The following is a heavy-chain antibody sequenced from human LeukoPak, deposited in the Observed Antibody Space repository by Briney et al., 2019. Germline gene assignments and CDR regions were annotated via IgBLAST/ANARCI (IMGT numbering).Heavy chain of an antibody. J-gene: IGHJ4*02. CDR3: ARRGDYYDSSGYYYEAFDY. D-gene: IGHD3-22*01. V-gene: IGHV5-51*01. Sequence: GESLKISCKGSGYSFTSYWIGWVRQMPGKGLGWMGIIYPGDSDTRYSPSFQGQVTISADKSISTAYLQWSSLKASDTAMYYCARRGDYYDSSGYYYEAFDYWGQGTLVTVSS. CDR2: IYPGDSDT. CDR1: GYSFTSYW.